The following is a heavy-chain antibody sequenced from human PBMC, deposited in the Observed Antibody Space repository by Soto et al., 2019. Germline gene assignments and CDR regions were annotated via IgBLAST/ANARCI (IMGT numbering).Heavy chain of an antibody. Sequence: SLRLSCAASGFTFSSYAMHGVRQAPGKGLEWVAVISYDGSNKYYADSVKGRFTISRDNSKNTLYLQMISLRAEDTGVYYCAKSITIFGVDENFDYWGQGTLVTVSS. J-gene: IGHJ4*02. CDR2: ISYDGSNK. CDR1: GFTFSSYA. D-gene: IGHD3-3*01. CDR3: AKSITIFGVDENFDY. V-gene: IGHV3-30-3*01.